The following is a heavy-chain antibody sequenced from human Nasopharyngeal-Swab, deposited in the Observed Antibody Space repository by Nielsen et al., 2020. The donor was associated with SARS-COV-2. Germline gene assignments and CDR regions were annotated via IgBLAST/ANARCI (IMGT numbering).Heavy chain of an antibody. J-gene: IGHJ6*03. D-gene: IGHD2-2*01. CDR2: IYYSGST. Sequence: SETLSLTCTVSGGSISSSSYYWGWIRQPPGKGLEWIGSIYYSGSTYYNPSLKSRVTISVDTSKNHFSLKLSSVTAADTAVYYCAGHKYCSSTSCYFRREKASYYYMDVWGKGTTVTVSS. CDR3: AGHKYCSSTSCYFRREKASYYYMDV. CDR1: GGSISSSSYY. V-gene: IGHV4-39*01.